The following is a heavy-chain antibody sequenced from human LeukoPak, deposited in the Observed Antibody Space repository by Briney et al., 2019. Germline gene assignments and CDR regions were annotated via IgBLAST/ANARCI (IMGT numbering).Heavy chain of an antibody. CDR1: GFTFSSYE. D-gene: IGHD6-25*01. J-gene: IGHJ3*02. CDR2: ISDIGSKT. V-gene: IGHV3-48*03. CDR3: AAAAGYRFDI. Sequence: GGSLRLSCAASGFTFSSYEMNWVRQAPGKGLEWVSYISDIGSKTNYADSVKGRFTISRDNAKNSLYLQMNSLRAEDTAVYYCAAAAGYRFDIWGRGTMVTVSS.